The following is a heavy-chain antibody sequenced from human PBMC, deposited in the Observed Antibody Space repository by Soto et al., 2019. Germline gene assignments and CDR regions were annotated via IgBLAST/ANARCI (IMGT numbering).Heavy chain of an antibody. CDR2: IYYSGST. J-gene: IGHJ4*02. CDR1: GGSISSYY. V-gene: IGHV4-59*08. D-gene: IGHD3-16*02. Sequence: PSETLSLTCTVSGGSISSYYWSWIRQPPGKGLEWIGYIYYSGSTNYNPSLKSRVTISVDTSKNQFSLKLSSVTAADTAVYYCARHQGYIWGSYHTFDYWGQGTLVTVSS. CDR3: ARHQGYIWGSYHTFDY.